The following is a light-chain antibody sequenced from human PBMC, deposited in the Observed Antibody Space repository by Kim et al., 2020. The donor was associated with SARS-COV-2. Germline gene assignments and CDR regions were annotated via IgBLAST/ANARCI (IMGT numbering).Light chain of an antibody. CDR3: QQSYNFPLT. V-gene: IGKV1-12*01. J-gene: IGKJ4*01. Sequence: DIQMTQSPSSVSASVGDRVTITCRASQDISTSLAWYQLKPGKAPNLLIYAASNLQSGVPSRFSGSGSGTEFTLTINSLQPEDVATYYCQQSYNFPLTFGAGTKVDIK. CDR1: QDISTS. CDR2: AAS.